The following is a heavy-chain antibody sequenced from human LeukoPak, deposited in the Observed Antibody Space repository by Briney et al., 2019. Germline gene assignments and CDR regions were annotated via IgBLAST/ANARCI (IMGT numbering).Heavy chain of an antibody. D-gene: IGHD2-2*01. V-gene: IGHV3-23*01. CDR2: ISGSGGSA. Sequence: PGGSLRLSCAASGFTFSSYAMSWVRQAPGKGLEWVSAISGSGGSAYYADSVKGRFTISRDNSKNTLYLQMNSLRAEDTAVYYCARGGDYCSSTSCYYYYYYMDVWGKGTTVTVSS. CDR3: ARGGDYCSSTSCYYYYYYMDV. J-gene: IGHJ6*03. CDR1: GFTFSSYA.